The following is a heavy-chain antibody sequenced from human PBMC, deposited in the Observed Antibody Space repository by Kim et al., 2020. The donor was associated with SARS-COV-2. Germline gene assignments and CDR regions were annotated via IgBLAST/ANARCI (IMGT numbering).Heavy chain of an antibody. J-gene: IGHJ4*02. CDR2: INHSRNT. CDR3: AREGV. Sequence: INHSRNTNYTPSLKSRVTISVDTSKNQFSLKLRSVTAADTAVYYCAREGVWGQGTLVTVSS. D-gene: IGHD2-8*01. V-gene: IGHV4-34*01.